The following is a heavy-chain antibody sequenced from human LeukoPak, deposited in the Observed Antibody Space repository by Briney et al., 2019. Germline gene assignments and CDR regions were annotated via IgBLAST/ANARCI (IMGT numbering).Heavy chain of an antibody. J-gene: IGHJ4*02. D-gene: IGHD2-2*02. Sequence: GGSLRLSCAASGFTVSSDYMNWVRQAPGKGLEWVSVIYSAGDTYYADSVKGRFTISRDNSKNALYLQMNGLRAEDTAVYYCVKSYVGTIQDSWGQGTLVTVSS. V-gene: IGHV3-66*01. CDR1: GFTVSSDY. CDR3: VKSYVGTIQDS. CDR2: IYSAGDT.